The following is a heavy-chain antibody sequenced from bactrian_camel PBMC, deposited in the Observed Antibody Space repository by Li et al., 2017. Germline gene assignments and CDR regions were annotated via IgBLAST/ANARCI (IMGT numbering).Heavy chain of an antibody. CDR3: AAVGPGLSGLCLGDCGPYKY. D-gene: IGHD1*01. V-gene: IGHV3S1*01. CDR1: GFAFSSYW. CDR2: INPGGVSA. Sequence: VQLVESGGGVVQPGGSLRLSCAASGFAFSSYWLYWVRQVPGKGLEWVSTINPGGVSAYYADSLKGRFTSSRDNAKNTLYLQMNSLQPEDTAVYYCAAVGPGLSGLCLGDCGPYKYWGQGTQVTVS. J-gene: IGHJ4*01.